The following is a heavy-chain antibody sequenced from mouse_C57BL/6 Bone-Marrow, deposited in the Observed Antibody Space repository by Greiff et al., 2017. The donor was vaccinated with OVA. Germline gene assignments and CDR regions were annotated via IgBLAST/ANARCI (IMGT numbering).Heavy chain of an antibody. J-gene: IGHJ3*01. Sequence: QVQLQQSGAELVRPGTSVKVSCKASGYAFTNYLIEWVKQRPGQGLEWIGVINPGGGGTNYNEKFKGKATLTADKSSSTAYMQLSSLTSEDSAVYVCASSDYYGSSRSWFAYWGQGTLGT. D-gene: IGHD1-1*01. CDR1: GYAFTNYL. CDR3: ASSDYYGSSRSWFAY. CDR2: INPGGGGT. V-gene: IGHV1-54*01.